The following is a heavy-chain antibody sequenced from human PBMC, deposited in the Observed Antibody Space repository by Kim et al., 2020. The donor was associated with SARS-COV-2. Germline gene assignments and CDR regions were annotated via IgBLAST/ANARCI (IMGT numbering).Heavy chain of an antibody. D-gene: IGHD2-2*01. CDR1: GFTFSSHG. V-gene: IGHV3-30*02. J-gene: IGHJ6*01. CDR2: IGYDGTNK. CDR3: AKGDYSNTDSYYGMDV. Sequence: GGSLRLSCAASGFTFSSHGMRWVRQARGRGLAWVAVIGYDGTNKYYADSVKGRFTISRDNSKNTVYLQMNSLRAEDTAVYYCAKGDYSNTDSYYGMDVWG.